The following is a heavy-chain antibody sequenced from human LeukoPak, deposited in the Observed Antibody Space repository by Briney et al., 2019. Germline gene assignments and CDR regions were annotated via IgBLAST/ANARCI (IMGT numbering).Heavy chain of an antibody. CDR2: ISSSSSYI. D-gene: IGHD3-3*01. CDR1: GFTFSSYS. CDR3: ARGFITIFGVVTSGFDY. Sequence: GGSLRLSCAASGFTFSSYSMNWVRQAPGEGLEWVSSISSSSSYIYYADSVKGRFTISKDNAKNSLYLQMNSLRAEDTAVYYCARGFITIFGVVTSGFDYWGQGTLVTVSS. V-gene: IGHV3-21*01. J-gene: IGHJ4*02.